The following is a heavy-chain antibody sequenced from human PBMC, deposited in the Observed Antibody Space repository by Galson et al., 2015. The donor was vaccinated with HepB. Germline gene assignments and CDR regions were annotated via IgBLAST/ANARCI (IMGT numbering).Heavy chain of an antibody. CDR1: GASIRSYY. D-gene: IGHD3-3*01. CDR3: ARVRDFGYFDL. J-gene: IGHJ2*01. Sequence: ETLSLTCTVSGASIRSYYWSWIRQPPGKGLEWIGYIYYTGNTNYNPSLKSRVTISVGTSKNHFSLKLSSVTAADTAVYYCARVRDFGYFDLWSRGTLVTVSS. V-gene: IGHV4-59*01. CDR2: IYYTGNT.